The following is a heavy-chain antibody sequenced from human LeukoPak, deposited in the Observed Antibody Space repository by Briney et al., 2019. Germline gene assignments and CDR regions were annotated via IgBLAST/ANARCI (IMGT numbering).Heavy chain of an antibody. V-gene: IGHV5-51*01. CDR1: GYSFTSYW. D-gene: IGHD1-26*01. Sequence: GESLKISCKGSGYSFTSYWIGWVRQMPGKGLEWMGIIYPGDSDTRYSPSFQGQVTISADKSISTAYLQWSSQKASDTAMYYCATSRAIVGAPPYIWGQGTMVTVSS. J-gene: IGHJ3*02. CDR3: ATSRAIVGAPPYI. CDR2: IYPGDSDT.